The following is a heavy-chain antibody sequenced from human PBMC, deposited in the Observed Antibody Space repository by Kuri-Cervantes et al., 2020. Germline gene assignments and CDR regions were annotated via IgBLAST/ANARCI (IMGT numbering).Heavy chain of an antibody. CDR3: ARVGGPMVRGVIIF. CDR2: ISSSGSTI. Sequence: GESLKISCAASGFTFSYYYMSWIRQAPGKGLEWVSYISSSGSTIYYADSVKGRFTISRDNAKNSLYLQMNSLRAEDTAVYYCARVGGPMVRGVIIFWGQGTLVTVSS. J-gene: IGHJ4*02. D-gene: IGHD3-10*01. V-gene: IGHV3-11*01. CDR1: GFTFSYYY.